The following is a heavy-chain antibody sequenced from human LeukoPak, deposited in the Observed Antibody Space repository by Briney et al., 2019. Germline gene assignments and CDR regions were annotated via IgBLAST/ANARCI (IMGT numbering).Heavy chain of an antibody. V-gene: IGHV4-59*08. CDR2: IYYSGST. Sequence: SETLSLTCTVSGGSISSYYWSWFRQPPGKGLEWIGYIYYSGSTNYNPSLKSRVTISVDTSKNQFSLKLSSVTAADTAVYYCARLRLGYWYFDLWGRGTLVTVSS. CDR3: ARLRLGYWYFDL. D-gene: IGHD3-16*01. J-gene: IGHJ2*01. CDR1: GGSISSYY.